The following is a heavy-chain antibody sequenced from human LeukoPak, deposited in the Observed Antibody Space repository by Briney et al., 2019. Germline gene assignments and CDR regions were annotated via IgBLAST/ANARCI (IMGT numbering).Heavy chain of an antibody. V-gene: IGHV3-23*01. J-gene: IGHJ4*02. CDR3: ARDPHIAVVGYYFDF. D-gene: IGHD2-15*01. CDR2: ISSGGGGT. CDR1: GFTFSSYA. Sequence: PAESLRLSCAASGFTFSSYAMNWDRQAPGKGLEWVSAISSGGGGTYYADSVKGRFTISRDNSKNTLYLQMNSLRAEDTAVYYCARDPHIAVVGYYFDFWGQGTLVTVSS.